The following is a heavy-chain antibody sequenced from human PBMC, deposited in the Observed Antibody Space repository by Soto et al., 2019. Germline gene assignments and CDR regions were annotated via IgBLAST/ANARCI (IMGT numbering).Heavy chain of an antibody. Sequence: ASVKVSCKASGYTFTGYYMHWVRQAPGQRLEWMGWINPNSGSTYYNPSLKSRVTISVDTSKNQFSLKLSSVTAADTAVYYCARQVRGYDVVYNWFDPWGQGTLVTVSS. CDR2: INPNSGST. J-gene: IGHJ5*02. CDR1: GYTFTGYY. CDR3: ARQVRGYDVVYNWFDP. V-gene: IGHV1-2*02. D-gene: IGHD5-12*01.